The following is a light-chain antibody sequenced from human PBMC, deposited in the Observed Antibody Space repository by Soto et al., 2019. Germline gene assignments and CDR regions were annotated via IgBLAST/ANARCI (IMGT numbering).Light chain of an antibody. V-gene: IGKV3-15*01. CDR1: QSVTSN. CDR3: QQRSNWPPYT. CDR2: GAS. J-gene: IGKJ3*01. Sequence: EIVMTQAPVTLSVSPRERGTHSLRASQSVTSNVAWDQQKPGQAPRLLIYGASTRATGIPARFSGSGSGTEFTLTIISRQSEDFAVYYCQQRSNWPPYTFGPGTKVDIK.